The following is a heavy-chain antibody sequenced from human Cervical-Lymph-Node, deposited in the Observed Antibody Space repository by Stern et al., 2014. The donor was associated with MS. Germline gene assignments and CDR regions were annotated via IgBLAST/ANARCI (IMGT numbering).Heavy chain of an antibody. V-gene: IGHV1-69*01. CDR3: ATDRGYCSGGSCYSLDYFDY. Sequence: VQLVESGAEVKKPGSSVKVSCKASRGTFSNHGISWVRQAPGQGLEWMGGIIPMLRTAHNAQRLQGRVTFTADESTTTVYMELSSLRSEDTAVYYCATDRGYCSGGSCYSLDYFDYWGQGTLVIVSS. J-gene: IGHJ4*02. CDR2: IIPMLRTA. CDR1: RGTFSNHG. D-gene: IGHD2-15*01.